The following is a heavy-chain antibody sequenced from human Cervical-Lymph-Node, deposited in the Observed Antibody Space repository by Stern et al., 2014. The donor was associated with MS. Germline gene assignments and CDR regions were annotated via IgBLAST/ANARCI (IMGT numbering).Heavy chain of an antibody. D-gene: IGHD3-3*01. CDR1: EFTLRDYY. CDR3: TRDRHALRSLGTLSGFDY. J-gene: IGHJ4*02. V-gene: IGHV3-11*01. Sequence: QVQLVQSGGGWVKPGGSLRLSCVGSEFTLRDYYMSWVRQAPGKGLEWLSYISNSGNTIYYADSVKGRFTISRDNGKKSVYLQMSSLRAEDTAVYYCTRDRHALRSLGTLSGFDYWGQGTQVTVSS. CDR2: ISNSGNTI.